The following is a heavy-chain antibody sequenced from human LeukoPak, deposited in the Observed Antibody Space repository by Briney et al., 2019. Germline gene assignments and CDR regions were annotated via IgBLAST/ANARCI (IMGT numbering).Heavy chain of an antibody. V-gene: IGHV3-30-3*01. D-gene: IGHD2-8*01. CDR2: ISYDGSNK. CDR3: ARVSYCTNGVCYPDYYYGMDV. Sequence: GGSLRLSCAASGFTFSSYAMHWVRQAPGKGLEWVAVISYDGSNKYYADSVKGRFTISRDNSKNTLYLQMNSLRAEDTAVYYCARVSYCTNGVCYPDYYYGMDVWGQGTTGTVSS. CDR1: GFTFSSYA. J-gene: IGHJ6*02.